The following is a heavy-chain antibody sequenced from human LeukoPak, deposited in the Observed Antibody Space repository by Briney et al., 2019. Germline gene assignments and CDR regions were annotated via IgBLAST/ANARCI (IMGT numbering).Heavy chain of an antibody. CDR2: ISYDGSNK. CDR3: AKNFPSVMSSEFDS. Sequence: GGSLRLSCAASGFTFSNYDMHWVRQAPGKGLEWVAVISYDGSNKIYSDSVKGRFTISRDNSKNTLFLEMNSLTVEDTAVYYCAKNFPSVMSSEFDSWGQGTLVTVS. CDR1: GFTFSNYD. D-gene: IGHD3-10*01. V-gene: IGHV3-30*18. J-gene: IGHJ4*02.